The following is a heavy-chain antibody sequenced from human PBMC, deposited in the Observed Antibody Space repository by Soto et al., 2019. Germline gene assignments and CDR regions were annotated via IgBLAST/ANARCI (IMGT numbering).Heavy chain of an antibody. CDR1: GGSISSSNW. CDR3: SRGYCSSTSCHGRAIDY. D-gene: IGHD2-2*01. CDR2: IYHSGST. Sequence: QVQLQESGPGLVKPSGTLSLTCAVSGGSISSSNWWRWVRQPPGEGLEWVGEIYHSGSTNYNPSLTSRVTISVDKYKTQFSLKLSTVTAADTAVYYCSRGYCSSTSCHGRAIDYWGQGTLVTVSS. J-gene: IGHJ4*02. V-gene: IGHV4-4*02.